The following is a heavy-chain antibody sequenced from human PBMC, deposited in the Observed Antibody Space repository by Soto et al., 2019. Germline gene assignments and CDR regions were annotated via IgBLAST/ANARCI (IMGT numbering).Heavy chain of an antibody. J-gene: IGHJ4*02. CDR3: ARSNYYDDYWSPYDY. D-gene: IGHD3-3*01. CDR2: INWNGATI. Sequence: EVQLVESGGGVVRPGGSLRLSCAASGFTFDDFGMRWVREAPGKGLEWVAGINWNGATIGYADSVKGRFTISRDNAKNSLYLQMSSLRAEDTALYYCARSNYYDDYWSPYDYWGQGTLVTVPS. CDR1: GFTFDDFG. V-gene: IGHV3-20*04.